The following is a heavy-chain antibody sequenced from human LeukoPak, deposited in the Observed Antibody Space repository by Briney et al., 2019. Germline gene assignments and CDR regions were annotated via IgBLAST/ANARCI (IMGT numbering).Heavy chain of an antibody. D-gene: IGHD1-14*01. V-gene: IGHV3-48*04. CDR3: ARSPAGANYYLDV. Sequence: GGSLRLSCAAPGFTFSTYGMSWVRQALGKGLEWVSYISSSGSTMYYADSVKGRFTISRDNAKNSLSLQMNSLRAEDTAVYYCARSPAGANYYLDVWGKGTTVTISS. J-gene: IGHJ6*03. CDR1: GFTFSTYG. CDR2: ISSSGSTM.